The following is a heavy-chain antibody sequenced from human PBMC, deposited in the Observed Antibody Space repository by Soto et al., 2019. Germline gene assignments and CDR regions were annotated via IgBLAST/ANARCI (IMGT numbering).Heavy chain of an antibody. CDR1: GYTFTSYA. CDR3: ARDRGSGWNYDAFDI. Sequence: ASVKVSCKASGYTFTSYAMHWVRQAPGQRLEWMGWINADNGNTNYAQKLQSRVTMTTDTSTSTAYMELRSLRSDDTAVYYCARDRGSGWNYDAFDIWGQGTMVTVSS. V-gene: IGHV1-3*01. CDR2: INADNGNT. J-gene: IGHJ3*02. D-gene: IGHD6-19*01.